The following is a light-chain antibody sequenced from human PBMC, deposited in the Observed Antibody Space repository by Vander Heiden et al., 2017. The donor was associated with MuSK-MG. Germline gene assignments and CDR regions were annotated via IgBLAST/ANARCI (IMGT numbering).Light chain of an antibody. J-gene: IGKJ4*01. Sequence: EVVITQSPATLSVSPGERATLSCRASQSVSSNLAWYQQKPGQAPRLLIYGASTRATDNPDRFSGSGYGTEFTLTISSLQSEDFAVYYCQQYDKWPPLTFGGGTKVEIK. V-gene: IGKV3-15*01. CDR2: GAS. CDR1: QSVSSN. CDR3: QQYDKWPPLT.